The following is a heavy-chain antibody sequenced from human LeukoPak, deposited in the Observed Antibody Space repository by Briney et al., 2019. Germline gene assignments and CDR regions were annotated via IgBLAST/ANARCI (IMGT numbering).Heavy chain of an antibody. D-gene: IGHD3-22*01. Sequence: SETLSLTCTVSGGSISNYYWTWIRQPAGRGLEWIGRMSASGSSNYSPSLKSRVTMSVDTSKSQFSLRLNSVTAADTAVYYCARIYYYDSSGYYWFDPWGQGTLVTVPS. CDR3: ARIYYYDSSGYYWFDP. CDR1: GGSISNYY. J-gene: IGHJ5*02. V-gene: IGHV4-4*07. CDR2: MSASGSS.